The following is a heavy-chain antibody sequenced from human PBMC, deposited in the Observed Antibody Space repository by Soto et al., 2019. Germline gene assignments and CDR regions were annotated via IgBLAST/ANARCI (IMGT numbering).Heavy chain of an antibody. CDR1: GYTLTEVS. D-gene: IGHD2-15*01. CDR3: TTAAFCSGATCYSGHNWFDP. CDR2: FDPENDET. J-gene: IGHJ5*02. Sequence: ASVKVSCKVSGYTLTEVSIHWVRQAPGKGREWMGGFDPENDETNYAQRFQGRFTMTEDSSTDTAFMELHSLRSDDTAVYYCTTAAFCSGATCYSGHNWFDPWGQGTLVTVSS. V-gene: IGHV1-24*01.